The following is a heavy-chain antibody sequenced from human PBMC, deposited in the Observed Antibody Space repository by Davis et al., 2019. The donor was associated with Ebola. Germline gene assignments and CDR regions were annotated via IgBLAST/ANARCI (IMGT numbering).Heavy chain of an antibody. Sequence: PSETLSLTCTVSGGSISSSSYYWGWIRQPPGKGLEWIGSIYYSGSTYYNPSLKSRVTISVDTSKNQFSLKLSSVTAADTAVYYCASPTEYSSSSYTGYYGMDVWGQGTTVTVSS. CDR3: ASPTEYSSSSYTGYYGMDV. D-gene: IGHD6-6*01. V-gene: IGHV4-39*01. J-gene: IGHJ6*02. CDR1: GGSISSSSYY. CDR2: IYYSGST.